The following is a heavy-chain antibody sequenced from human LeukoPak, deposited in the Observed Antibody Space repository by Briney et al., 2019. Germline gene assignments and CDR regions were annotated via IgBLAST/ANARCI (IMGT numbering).Heavy chain of an antibody. Sequence: PSETLSLTCTVSGYSISTGYYWDWIRQPPGKGLEWIGTFYHSGSTYYNPSLKSRVTISVDTSKNQFSLKLSSVTAADTAVYYCARDRYYYDSSGSLDYWGQGTLVTVSS. D-gene: IGHD3-22*01. V-gene: IGHV4-38-2*02. CDR2: FYHSGST. J-gene: IGHJ4*02. CDR1: GYSISTGYY. CDR3: ARDRYYYDSSGSLDY.